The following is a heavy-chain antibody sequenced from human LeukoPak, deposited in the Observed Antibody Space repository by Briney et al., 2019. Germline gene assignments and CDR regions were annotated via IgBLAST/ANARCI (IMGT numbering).Heavy chain of an antibody. CDR2: INHSGST. J-gene: IGHJ6*04. Sequence: SETLSLTCAVYGGSFSGYYWSWIRQPPGKGLECIGEINHSGSTNYNPSLKSRVTMSVDTSKNQFSLKLSSVTAADTAVYYCARGRRIQLWSRLYYGMDVWGKGTTVTVSS. V-gene: IGHV4-34*01. CDR3: ARGRRIQLWSRLYYGMDV. CDR1: GGSFSGYY. D-gene: IGHD5-18*01.